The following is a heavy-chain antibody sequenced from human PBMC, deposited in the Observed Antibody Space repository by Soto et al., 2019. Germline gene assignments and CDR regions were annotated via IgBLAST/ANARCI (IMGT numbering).Heavy chain of an antibody. D-gene: IGHD4-17*01. CDR3: ARALGDPVPYYSGMDV. CDR1: GGTFSSYA. V-gene: IGHV1-69*12. Sequence: QVQLVQSGAEVKKPGSSVKVSCKASGGTFSSYAISWVRQAPGQGLEWMGGIIPIFGTANYAQKFQGRVTITADESTGTADMELSSLRSEDTAVYYWARALGDPVPYYSGMDVWGQGTTVTGSS. CDR2: IIPIFGTA. J-gene: IGHJ6*01.